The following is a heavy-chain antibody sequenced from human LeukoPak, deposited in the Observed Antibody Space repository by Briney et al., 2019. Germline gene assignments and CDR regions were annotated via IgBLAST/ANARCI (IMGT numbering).Heavy chain of an antibody. Sequence: SQALSLTCAVSGGSISSGSYSWSWIRQPPGKGLEWIGYIYHSGSTYYNPSLKSRVTISVDRSKNQFSLKLTSVTAADTAVYYCARFPRITGTTSDGFDIRGQGTMVTVSS. V-gene: IGHV4-30-2*01. D-gene: IGHD1-7*01. CDR2: IYHSGST. J-gene: IGHJ3*02. CDR1: GGSISSGSYS. CDR3: ARFPRITGTTSDGFDI.